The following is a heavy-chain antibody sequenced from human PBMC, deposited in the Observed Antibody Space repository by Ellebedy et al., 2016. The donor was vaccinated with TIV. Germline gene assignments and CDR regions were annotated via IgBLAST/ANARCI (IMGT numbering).Heavy chain of an antibody. CDR2: INPSGGT. D-gene: IGHD5-24*01. Sequence: ASVKVSCKASGYTFTSYYIHWVRQAPGQGLEWMGLINPSGGTNYAQKFQGRVTMTSDTSPSTVYMELSSLRSEDTAVYYCARATGYNIDNWGQGTLVTVSS. CDR3: ARATGYNIDN. J-gene: IGHJ4*02. V-gene: IGHV1-46*01. CDR1: GYTFTSYY.